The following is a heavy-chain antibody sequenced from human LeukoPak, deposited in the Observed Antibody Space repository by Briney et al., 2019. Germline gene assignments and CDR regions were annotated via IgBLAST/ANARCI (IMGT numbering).Heavy chain of an antibody. CDR2: ISYDGSNE. J-gene: IGHJ4*02. D-gene: IGHD3-16*02. V-gene: IGHV3-30*18. CDR1: GLTFSSYG. CDR3: AKGPAPRLGEFSYHALVDY. Sequence: GGSLRLSCVASGLTFSSYGMHWVRQAPGKGLEWVAFISYDGSNENIADSVKGRFIISRDNSKNTLYLQMNSLRAEDTAVYYCAKGPAPRLGEFSYHALVDYWGQGTLVTVSS.